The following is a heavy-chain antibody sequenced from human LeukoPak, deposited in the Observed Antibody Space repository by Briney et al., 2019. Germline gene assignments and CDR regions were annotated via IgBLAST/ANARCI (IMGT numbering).Heavy chain of an antibody. CDR2: IKQDGSAK. Sequence: GGSLILSCEASGFTFNNYWMSWVRQAPGKGLEWVANIKQDGSAKHYVDSVKGRFTISRDNAKNTVHLQMNSLRAEDTAVYYCAKIGQVGATLLDYWGQGTLVTVSS. V-gene: IGHV3-7*03. J-gene: IGHJ4*02. D-gene: IGHD1-26*01. CDR3: AKIGQVGATLLDY. CDR1: GFTFNNYW.